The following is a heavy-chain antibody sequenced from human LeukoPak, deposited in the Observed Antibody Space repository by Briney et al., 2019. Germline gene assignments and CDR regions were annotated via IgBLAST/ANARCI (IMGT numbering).Heavy chain of an antibody. CDR1: GFTFSSYS. J-gene: IGHJ3*02. D-gene: IGHD1-26*01. CDR2: ISSSSSYI. CDR3: ASCIERSGAFDI. V-gene: IGHV3-21*01. Sequence: GGSLRLSCAASGFTFSSYSMNWVRQAPGKGLEWVSSISSSSSYIYYADSVKGRFTISRDNAKNSLYLQMNSLRAEDTAVYYCASCIERSGAFDIWGQGTMVTVSS.